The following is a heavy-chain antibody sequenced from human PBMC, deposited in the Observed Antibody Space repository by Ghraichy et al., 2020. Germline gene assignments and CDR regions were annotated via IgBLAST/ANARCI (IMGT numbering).Heavy chain of an antibody. CDR2: ITSSGKFI. V-gene: IGHV3-21*01. CDR1: GFTLSDYS. J-gene: IGHJ6*02. D-gene: IGHD3-10*01. CDR3: ARASAVLRCYSYAAMDV. Sequence: GGSLRLSCAVSGFTLSDYSINWVRQAPGKGLEWISSITSSGKFISYADSVKGRFTVSRDNAKKTMYLQMNSLRGEDTAVNYCARASAVLRCYSYAAMDVWGQGTTVTVSS.